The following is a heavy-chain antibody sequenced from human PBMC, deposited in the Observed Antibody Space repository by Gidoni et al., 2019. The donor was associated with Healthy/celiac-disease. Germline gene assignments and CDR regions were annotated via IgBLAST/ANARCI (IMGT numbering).Heavy chain of an antibody. J-gene: IGHJ6*04. CDR1: GGTFSSYA. CDR3: ARRGSPDEYYYYYYGMDV. CDR2: IIPIFGTA. Sequence: QVQLVQSGAEVKKPGSSVKFSCQASGGTFSSYAISWVRQAPGQGLEWMGGIIPIFGTANYAQKFQGRVTITADESTSTAYMELSSLRSEDTAVYYCARRGSPDEYYYYYYGMDVWGKGTTVTVSS. D-gene: IGHD2-2*01. V-gene: IGHV1-69*01.